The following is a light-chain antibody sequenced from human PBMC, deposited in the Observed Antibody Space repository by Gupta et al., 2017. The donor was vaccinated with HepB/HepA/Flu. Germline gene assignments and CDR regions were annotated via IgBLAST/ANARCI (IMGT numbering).Light chain of an antibody. CDR1: QSVLYSSNNKNY. CDR3: QQYYSTPPRT. Sequence: DIVMTQSPDSLAVSLGERATINCKSSQSVLYSSNNKNYLAWYQQKPGQPPKLLIYWASTREAGVPDRFSGSGSGTDFTLTISIRQVEDVAVYYCQQYYSTPPRTFGQGTKVEIK. V-gene: IGKV4-1*01. J-gene: IGKJ1*01. CDR2: WAS.